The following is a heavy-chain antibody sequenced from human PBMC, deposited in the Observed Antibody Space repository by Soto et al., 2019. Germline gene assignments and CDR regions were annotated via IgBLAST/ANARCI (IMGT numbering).Heavy chain of an antibody. V-gene: IGHV1-69*01. CDR1: GGTFSSYA. D-gene: IGHD2-2*01. CDR2: IIPIFGTA. J-gene: IGHJ6*02. Sequence: QVQLVQSGAEVKKPGSSVKVSCKASGGTFSSYAISWVRQAPGQGLEWMGGIIPIFGTANYAQKFQGRVTITADESTSTGYMELSSLRSEDTAVYYCARDDCSSTSCYPGYYYYGMDVWGQGTTVTVSS. CDR3: ARDDCSSTSCYPGYYYYGMDV.